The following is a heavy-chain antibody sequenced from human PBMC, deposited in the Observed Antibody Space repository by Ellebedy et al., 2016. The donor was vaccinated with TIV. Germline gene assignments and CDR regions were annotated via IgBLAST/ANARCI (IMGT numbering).Heavy chain of an antibody. CDR2: IFDTGSA. D-gene: IGHD3/OR15-3a*01. CDR1: GGSLSSYPYY. Sequence: SETLSLTCTVSGGSLSSYPYYWGWIRQSPGKGLEWIGNIFDTGSAYYNPSLKSRVSISVDTSKNQFSLELNSVTAADTAVYYCARNVLIFTFDKWYSDLWGRGTLVTVSS. J-gene: IGHJ2*01. V-gene: IGHV4-39*01. CDR3: ARNVLIFTFDKWYSDL.